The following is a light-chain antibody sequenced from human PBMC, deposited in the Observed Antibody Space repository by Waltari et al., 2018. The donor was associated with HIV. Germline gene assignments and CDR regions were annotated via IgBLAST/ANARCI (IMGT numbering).Light chain of an antibody. Sequence: QSALTQPPSASGSPGQSVTISCTGTSSDVGGYNFVSWYQQHPGKAPKFIIYEVNKLPSGVPSRFSCSKSGNTASLTVSGLQAEDEADYYCSSYGGSDNRVVFGGGTKLTVL. CDR1: SSDVGGYNF. J-gene: IGLJ2*01. CDR3: SSYGGSDNRVV. CDR2: EVN. V-gene: IGLV2-8*01.